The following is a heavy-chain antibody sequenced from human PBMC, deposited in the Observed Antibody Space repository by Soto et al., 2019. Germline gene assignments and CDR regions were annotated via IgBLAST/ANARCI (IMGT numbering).Heavy chain of an antibody. CDR3: AKDAPRRGGWFFFDH. V-gene: IGHV3-23*01. Sequence: EVQLLESGGGLVQPGGSLRLSCAASGFMFNNQDMCWVRQAPGKGLEWVSGISADGTRTYYADSMRGRFTISRDNSKNTLYLQMNSLRAEDTAIYYCAKDAPRRGGWFFFDHWGQGILVTVSS. J-gene: IGHJ4*02. CDR2: ISADGTRT. D-gene: IGHD2-15*01. CDR1: GFMFNNQD.